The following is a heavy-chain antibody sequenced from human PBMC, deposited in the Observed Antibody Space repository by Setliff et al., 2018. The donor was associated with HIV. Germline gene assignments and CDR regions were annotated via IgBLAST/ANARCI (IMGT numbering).Heavy chain of an antibody. Sequence: ASVKVSCKASGYTFTDFYIHWVRQAPGQGLEWIGRINPKSGVADYLKKFQGRVTMTTDTSTNTAHMELIRPRFDDTAVYYCASTNSFDYWGQGTLVTVSS. D-gene: IGHD3-3*01. CDR2: INPKSGVA. J-gene: IGHJ4*02. CDR1: GYTFTDFY. CDR3: ASTNSFDY. V-gene: IGHV1-2*06.